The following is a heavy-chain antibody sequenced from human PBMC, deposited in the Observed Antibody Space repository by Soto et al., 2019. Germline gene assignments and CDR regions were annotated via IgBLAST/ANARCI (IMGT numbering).Heavy chain of an antibody. V-gene: IGHV4-59*01. J-gene: IGHJ4*02. CDR1: GGSISSYY. D-gene: IGHD6-19*01. CDR3: ARATGYSSGWFGFRFDY. CDR2: IYYSGST. Sequence: SETLSLTCTVSGGSISSYYWSWIRQPPGKGLEWIGYIYYSGSTNYNPSLKSRVTISVDTSKTQFSLKLSSVTAADTAVYYCARATGYSSGWFGFRFDYWGQGTLVTVSS.